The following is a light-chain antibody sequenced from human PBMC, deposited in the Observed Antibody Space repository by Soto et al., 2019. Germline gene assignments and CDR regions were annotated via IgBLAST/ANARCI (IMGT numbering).Light chain of an antibody. J-gene: IGKJ5*01. Sequence: DIQLTQSPSFLSASVGDRVTVTCRASQDISSYLAWYQQKPGKAPKLLFHTASTLQSGVPSRFSGSGSGAEFTLTISSLQPDDFATYYCQQRHSYPITFGQGTRLDIK. V-gene: IGKV1-9*01. CDR2: TAS. CDR3: QQRHSYPIT. CDR1: QDISSY.